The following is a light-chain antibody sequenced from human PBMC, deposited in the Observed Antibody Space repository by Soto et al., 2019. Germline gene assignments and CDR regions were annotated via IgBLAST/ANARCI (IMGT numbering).Light chain of an antibody. V-gene: IGKV2-30*01. J-gene: IGKJ5*01. Sequence: DVVVTQSPLSLPVTLGQAASISCRSSQSLVYSDGNTYLSWFQQRPGQSPRRLIYNVSHRDSGVPDRFSGSGSGTDFTLKISRVEAEDVGVYYCMQGTHWPPITFGQGTRLEIK. CDR2: NVS. CDR1: QSLVYSDGNTY. CDR3: MQGTHWPPIT.